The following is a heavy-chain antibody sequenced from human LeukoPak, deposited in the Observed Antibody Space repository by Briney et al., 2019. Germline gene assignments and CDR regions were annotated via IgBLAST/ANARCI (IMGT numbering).Heavy chain of an antibody. V-gene: IGHV2-5*02. CDR1: GFSLRSSPMG. CDR2: IYWDDDK. J-gene: IGHJ3*01. CDR3: AHRLDLVGNWHSGAFDF. D-gene: IGHD1/OR15-1a*01. Sequence: ASGPTLVNPTETLTLTCTFSGFSLRSSPMGVGWIRQPPGKALEWLALIYWDDDKRYRPSLQSRLTITKDTSKNPIVLTMTNMDPVDTATYFCAHRLDLVGNWHSGAFDFWGRGTMVTVSS.